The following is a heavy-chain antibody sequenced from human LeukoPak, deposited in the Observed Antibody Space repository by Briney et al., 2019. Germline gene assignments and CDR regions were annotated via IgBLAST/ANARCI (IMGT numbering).Heavy chain of an antibody. D-gene: IGHD4-23*01. Sequence: GESLKISCKGSGYSFTNYWIGWVRQMPGKGLEWMGIIFPGDSDARYSPSFQGQVTISADKSITTAYLQWSSLRASDTATYYCARSYDYGGNTDFWGQGTLVTVSS. CDR3: ARSYDYGGNTDF. CDR2: IFPGDSDA. J-gene: IGHJ4*02. CDR1: GYSFTNYW. V-gene: IGHV5-51*01.